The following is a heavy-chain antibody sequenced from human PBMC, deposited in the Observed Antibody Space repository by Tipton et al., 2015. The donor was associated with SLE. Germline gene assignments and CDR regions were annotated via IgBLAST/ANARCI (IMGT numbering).Heavy chain of an antibody. Sequence: TLSLTCAVSGYSISSGYYWNWIRQPPGKGLEWIGEINHSGSTNYNPSLKSRVTISVDTSKNQFSLKLNSVTGADTAVYYCARDRGQQLAFDYWGQGTLVTVSS. J-gene: IGHJ4*02. D-gene: IGHD6-13*01. CDR1: GYSISSGYY. CDR2: INHSGST. V-gene: IGHV4-38-2*02. CDR3: ARDRGQQLAFDY.